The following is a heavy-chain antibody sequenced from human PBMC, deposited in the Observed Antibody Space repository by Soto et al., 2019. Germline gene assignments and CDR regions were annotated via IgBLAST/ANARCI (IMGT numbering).Heavy chain of an antibody. V-gene: IGHV3-23*01. J-gene: IGHJ4*02. CDR2: ISGSGGSR. CDR1: GFTFSSYA. CDR3: AKDRGYDYVWGG. D-gene: IGHD3-16*01. Sequence: EVQLLESGGGLVQPGGSLRLSCAASGFTFSSYAMSWVRQAPGEGLEWVSAISGSGGSRYYADSVKGRFTISRDNSKNTLYQQMNSLRAEDTAVYYCAKDRGYDYVWGGWGQGTLVTVSS.